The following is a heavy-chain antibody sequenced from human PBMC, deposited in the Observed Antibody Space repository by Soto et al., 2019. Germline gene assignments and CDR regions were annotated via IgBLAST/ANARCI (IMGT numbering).Heavy chain of an antibody. V-gene: IGHV1-69*01. J-gene: IGHJ2*01. CDR3: ARDSARLRLGELSTTYWYFDL. CDR2: IIPIFGTA. D-gene: IGHD3-16*02. Sequence: QVQLVQSGAEVKKPGSSVKVSCKASGGTFSSYAISWVRQAPGQGLEWMGGIIPIFGTANYAQKFQGRVTITADESTSTAYMELSNLRSEDTAVYYCARDSARLRLGELSTTYWYFDLWGRGTLVTVSS. CDR1: GGTFSSYA.